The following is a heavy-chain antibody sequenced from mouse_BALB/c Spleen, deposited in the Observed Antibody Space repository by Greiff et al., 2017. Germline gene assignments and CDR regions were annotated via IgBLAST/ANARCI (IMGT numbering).Heavy chain of an antibody. CDR3: AREELGRGDYFDY. J-gene: IGHJ2*02. CDR2: ISSGSSTI. CDR1: GFTFSSFG. Sequence: DVLLVESGADLVQPGGSRKLSCTASGFTFSSFGMHWVRQAPEKGLEWVAYISSGSSTIYYADTVKGRFTISRDNPKHTLFLHMTSRRSEDTAMYYCAREELGRGDYFDYWGQGTSLTVSS. D-gene: IGHD2-12*01. V-gene: IGHV5-17*02.